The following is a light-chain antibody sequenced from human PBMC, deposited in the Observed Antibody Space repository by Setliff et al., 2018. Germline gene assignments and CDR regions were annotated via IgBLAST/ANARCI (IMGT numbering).Light chain of an antibody. J-gene: IGLJ1*01. CDR3: NAYTSGSTYV. CDR1: SSDVGSYDL. CDR2: AVS. Sequence: QSVLTQPASVSGSPGQSITISYSGTSSDVGSYDLVSWYQQHPGKAPKLIIYAVSDRPSGVSNRFSGSKSGNTASLTISGLQTEDEADYYCNAYTSGSTYVFGTGTKVTVL. V-gene: IGLV2-14*03.